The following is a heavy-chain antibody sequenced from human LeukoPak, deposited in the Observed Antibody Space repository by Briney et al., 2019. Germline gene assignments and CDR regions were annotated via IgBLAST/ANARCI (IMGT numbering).Heavy chain of an antibody. D-gene: IGHD3-10*01. CDR3: ARPVRGGYYGMDV. J-gene: IGHJ6*02. CDR1: GGTFSSSA. V-gene: IGHV1-69*04. Sequence: SVKVSCKASGGTFSSSAISWVRQAPGQGLEWMGRIIPILGIANYAQKFQGRVTIIADKSTSTAYMELSSLRSEDTAVYYCARPVRGGYYGMDVWGQGTTVTVSS. CDR2: IIPILGIA.